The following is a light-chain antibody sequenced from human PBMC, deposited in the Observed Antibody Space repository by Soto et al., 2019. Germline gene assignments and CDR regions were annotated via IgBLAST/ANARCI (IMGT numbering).Light chain of an antibody. J-gene: IGLJ1*01. CDR3: CSYAGPRTYV. V-gene: IGLV2-23*01. Sequence: QSALTQPASVSGSPGQSITISCTGTSSDFGSYNLVSWYQHHPGKAPKLMIYEGSNRPSGVSNRFSASKSGNTASLTISGLEAEDEADYYCCSYAGPRTYVFGTGTKLTV. CDR2: EGS. CDR1: SSDFGSYNL.